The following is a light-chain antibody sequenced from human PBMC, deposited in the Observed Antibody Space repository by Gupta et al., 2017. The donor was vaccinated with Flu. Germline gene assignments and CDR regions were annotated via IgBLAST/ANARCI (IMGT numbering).Light chain of an antibody. CDR2: ETS. CDR1: ESVNMW. V-gene: IGKV1-5*03. CDR3: QLDNSYSLSA. J-gene: IGKJ3*01. Sequence: STLSASVGDRVTITCRASESVNMWLAWYQQKPGKAPKILIYETSNLESGVPSRFSGSGYGTEFTLTSSSRQPDDFATYYCQLDNSYSLSAFGPGTKVDIK.